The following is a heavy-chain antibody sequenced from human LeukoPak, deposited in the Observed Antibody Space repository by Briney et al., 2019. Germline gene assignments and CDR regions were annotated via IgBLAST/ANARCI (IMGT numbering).Heavy chain of an antibody. D-gene: IGHD6-13*01. CDR1: GFTFSNAW. V-gene: IGHV3-15*01. CDR2: IKSKTDGGTT. Sequence: GGSLRLSCAASGFTFSNAWMSWVRQAPGKGLEWVGRIKSKTDGGTTDYAAPVKGRFTISRDDSKNTLYLEMSSLKTDDTAVYYCIRRQRSSWTHDYWGQGTLVTVSS. J-gene: IGHJ4*02. CDR3: IRRQRSSWTHDY.